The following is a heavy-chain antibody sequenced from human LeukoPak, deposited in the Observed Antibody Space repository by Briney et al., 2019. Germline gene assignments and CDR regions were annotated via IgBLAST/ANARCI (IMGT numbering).Heavy chain of an antibody. J-gene: IGHJ5*02. CDR1: GYTFTGYY. Sequence: ASVKVSCKASGYTFTGYYMHWVRQAPGQALEWMGRINPNSGGSNYAQKFQGRVTMTRDTSISTAYMELSRLRSDDTAVYYCAREGYCSGGSCSWFDPWGQGTLVTVSS. CDR3: AREGYCSGGSCSWFDP. CDR2: INPNSGGS. D-gene: IGHD2-15*01. V-gene: IGHV1-2*06.